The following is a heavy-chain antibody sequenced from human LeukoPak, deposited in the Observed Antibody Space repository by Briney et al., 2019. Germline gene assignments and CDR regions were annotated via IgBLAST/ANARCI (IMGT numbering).Heavy chain of an antibody. J-gene: IGHJ4*02. Sequence: ETLSLTCAVYGGSFSGYYWSWIRQPPGKGLEWIGEINHSGSTNYNPSLKSRVTMSVDTSRNQFSLKLSSVTAADTAVYYCARGAGPGCNFDYWGQGTLVTVSS. V-gene: IGHV4-34*01. D-gene: IGHD6-19*01. CDR1: GGSFSGYY. CDR3: ARGAGPGCNFDY. CDR2: INHSGST.